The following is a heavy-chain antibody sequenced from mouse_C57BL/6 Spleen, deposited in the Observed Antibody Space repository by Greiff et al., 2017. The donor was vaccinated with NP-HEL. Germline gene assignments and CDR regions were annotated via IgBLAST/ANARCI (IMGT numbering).Heavy chain of an antibody. J-gene: IGHJ2*01. CDR2: IDPSDSYT. V-gene: IGHV1-69*01. CDR1: GYTFTSYW. D-gene: IGHD2-1*01. CDR3: ARGLLSPYYCDY. Sequence: QVQLKQPGAELVMPGASVKLSCKASGYTFTSYWMHWVKQRPGQGLEWIGEIDPSDSYTNYNQKFKGKSTLTVDKSSSTAYMQLSSLTSEDSAVYYCARGLLSPYYCDYWGQGTTLTVSS.